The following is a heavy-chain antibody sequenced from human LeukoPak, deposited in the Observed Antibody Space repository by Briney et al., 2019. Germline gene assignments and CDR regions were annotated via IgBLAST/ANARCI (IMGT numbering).Heavy chain of an antibody. CDR1: GGSISSGGYY. CDR2: IYHSGST. J-gene: IGHJ5*02. CDR3: ARESGPNIAAAGYNWFDP. Sequence: SETLSLTCTVSGGSISSGGYYWSWIRQPPGKGLEWIGYIYHSGSTYYNPSLKSRVTISVDRSKNQFSLKLSSVTAADTAVYYCARESGPNIAAAGYNWFDPWGQGTLATVSS. D-gene: IGHD6-13*01. V-gene: IGHV4-30-2*01.